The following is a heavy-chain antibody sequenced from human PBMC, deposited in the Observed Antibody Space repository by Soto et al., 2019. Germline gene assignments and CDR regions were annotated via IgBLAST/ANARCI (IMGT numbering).Heavy chain of an antibody. V-gene: IGHV3-30*18. CDR1: GFTFSSYG. D-gene: IGHD6-13*01. CDR2: ISYDGSNK. J-gene: IGHJ6*02. CDR3: AKDPGSSWYEWDYYYGMDV. Sequence: QVQLVESGGGVVQPGRSLRLSCAASGFTFSSYGMHWVRQAPGKGLEWVAVISYDGSNKYYADSVKGRFTISRDNSKNTLYLQMNSLRAEDTAVYYCAKDPGSSWYEWDYYYGMDVWGQGTTVTVSS.